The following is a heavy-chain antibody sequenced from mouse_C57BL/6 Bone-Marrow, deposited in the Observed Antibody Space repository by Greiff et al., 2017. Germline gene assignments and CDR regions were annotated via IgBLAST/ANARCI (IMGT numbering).Heavy chain of an antibody. CDR2: IYPSDSET. V-gene: IGHV1-61*01. Sequence: QVQLQQPGAELVRPGSSVKLSCKASGYTFTSYWMDWVKQRPGQGLEWIGNIYPSDSETHYNQKFKDKATLTVDKSSSTAYMQLSSLTSEDSAVYYCASPHYCGRDAMDYWGQGTSVTVSS. J-gene: IGHJ4*01. CDR3: ASPHYCGRDAMDY. D-gene: IGHD1-1*01. CDR1: GYTFTSYW.